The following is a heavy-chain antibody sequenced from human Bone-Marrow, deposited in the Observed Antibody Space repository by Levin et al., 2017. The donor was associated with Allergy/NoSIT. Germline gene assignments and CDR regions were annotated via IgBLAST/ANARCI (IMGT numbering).Heavy chain of an antibody. CDR2: IYYTGGT. CDR1: GGSISSDY. V-gene: IGHV4-59*08. CDR3: VRHLNSPYSGSLGY. D-gene: IGHD1-26*01. J-gene: IGHJ4*02. Sequence: SETLSLTCTVSGGSISSDYWSWFRQPPGKGLEWIAYIYYTGGTNYNPSLKSRVTISIDTSKSQFSLKLSSVTAADTAVYYCVRHLNSPYSGSLGYWGQGTLVTVSS.